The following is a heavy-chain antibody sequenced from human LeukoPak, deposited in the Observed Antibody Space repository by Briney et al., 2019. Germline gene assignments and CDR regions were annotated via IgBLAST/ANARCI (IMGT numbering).Heavy chain of an antibody. V-gene: IGHV4-4*07. D-gene: IGHD3-22*01. CDR2: IYGSGNT. Sequence: SETLSLTCVVSGGSISGYYWNWIRQSAGKGLEWIGRIYGSGNTTYNPSLESRVSMSVETSKKQLSLRLSSVTAADTAVYYCARGKYDTSGYYQQFDFWGQGTLVTVSS. CDR1: GGSISGYY. CDR3: ARGKYDTSGYYQQFDF. J-gene: IGHJ4*02.